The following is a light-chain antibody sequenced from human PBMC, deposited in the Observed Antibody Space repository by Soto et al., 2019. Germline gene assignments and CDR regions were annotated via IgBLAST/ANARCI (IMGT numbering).Light chain of an antibody. J-gene: IGKJ4*01. CDR3: QQYGASPLT. Sequence: EIVLTQSPGTLSLSPGDRATLSCRASQSVYNNHLAWYQQTPGQAPRLLIYGASSRATGVPDRFSGSGSGTDFTLTIRRLEPEDFAVFYCQQYGASPLTFGGGTKVEI. CDR2: GAS. V-gene: IGKV3-20*01. CDR1: QSVYNNH.